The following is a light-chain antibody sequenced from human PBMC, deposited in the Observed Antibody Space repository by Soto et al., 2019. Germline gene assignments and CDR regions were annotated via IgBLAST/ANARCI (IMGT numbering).Light chain of an antibody. J-gene: IGKJ5*01. CDR2: DAS. V-gene: IGKV3D-20*02. CDR1: QSVSSNY. Sequence: EIVLTQSPGTLSLSPGERATFSCRASQSVSSNYLAWYQQKPGQAPRLLIYDASKRATGIPARFSGSGFGTDYTLTISSLEPEDFAVYYCQQRSKWRTFGQGTRLEIK. CDR3: QQRSKWRT.